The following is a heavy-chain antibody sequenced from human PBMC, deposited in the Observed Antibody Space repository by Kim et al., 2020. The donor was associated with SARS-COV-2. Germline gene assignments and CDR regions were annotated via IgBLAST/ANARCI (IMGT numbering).Heavy chain of an antibody. J-gene: IGHJ4*02. Sequence: YADSVRGRFTNSRDNSNSTGYLQRNSLKDEDTAVYYCAKGQLWYPYFDYWGQGTLVTVSS. D-gene: IGHD5-18*01. CDR3: AKGQLWYPYFDY. V-gene: IGHV3-23*01.